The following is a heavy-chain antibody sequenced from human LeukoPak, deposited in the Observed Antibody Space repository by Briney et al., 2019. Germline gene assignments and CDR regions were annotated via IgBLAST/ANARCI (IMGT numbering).Heavy chain of an antibody. J-gene: IGHJ5*02. CDR3: ARDEGGGSYQFDP. CDR2: IYYSGST. V-gene: IGHV4-59*01. Sequence: PSETLSLTCTVPGGSMYNYYWSWIRQPPGKGLEWIGYIYYSGSTNYNPSLKSRVTISVDTSKNQFSLKLSSVTAADTAVYYCARDEGGGSYQFDPWGQGTLVTVSS. CDR1: GGSMYNYY. D-gene: IGHD3-16*02.